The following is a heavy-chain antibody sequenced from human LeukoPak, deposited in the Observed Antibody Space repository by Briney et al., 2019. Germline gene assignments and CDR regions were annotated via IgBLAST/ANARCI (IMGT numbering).Heavy chain of an antibody. J-gene: IGHJ2*01. CDR3: ARAGYGDYGGYWYFDL. V-gene: IGHV4-4*08. CDR1: GGSISNKY. CDR2: IYTSGST. D-gene: IGHD4-17*01. Sequence: SETLSLTCTVSGGSISNKYWSWIRQPPGKGLEWIGRIYTSGSTNYNPSLKSRVTISVDTSKNQFSLRLSSVTAADTAVYYCARAGYGDYGGYWYFDLWGRGTLVTVSS.